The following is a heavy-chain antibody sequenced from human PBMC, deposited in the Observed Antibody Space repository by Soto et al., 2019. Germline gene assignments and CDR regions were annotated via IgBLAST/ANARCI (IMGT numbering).Heavy chain of an antibody. CDR3: ARNADTSTSFDY. CDR2: IFSNDEE. Sequence: QVTLKESGPVLVKPTETLTLTCTVSGFSLSNAKMGVSWIRQPPGKALEWLAHIFSNDEESYSTSLKSRLSISKATSKRQVVLTMPNMDPVDTATYYCARNADTSTSFDYWGQGTLVTVSS. D-gene: IGHD5-18*01. V-gene: IGHV2-26*01. CDR1: GFSLSNAKMG. J-gene: IGHJ4*02.